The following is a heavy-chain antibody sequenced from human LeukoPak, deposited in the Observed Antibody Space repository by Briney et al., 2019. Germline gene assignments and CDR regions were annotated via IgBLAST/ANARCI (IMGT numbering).Heavy chain of an antibody. V-gene: IGHV4-59*08. CDR1: GGSISSYY. J-gene: IGHJ4*02. D-gene: IGHD3-22*01. CDR3: ARRVHDSSGYYYNY. Sequence: SETLSLTCTVSGGSISSYYWSWIRQPAGKGLEWIGYIYYSGSTNYNPSLKSRVTISVDTSKNQFSLKLSSVTAADTAVYYCARRVHDSSGYYYNYWGQGTLVTVSS. CDR2: IYYSGST.